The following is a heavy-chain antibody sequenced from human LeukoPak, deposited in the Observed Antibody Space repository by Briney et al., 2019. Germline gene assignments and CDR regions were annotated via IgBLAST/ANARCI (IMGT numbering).Heavy chain of an antibody. D-gene: IGHD2/OR15-2a*01. CDR2: LYHGGTT. V-gene: IGHV4-38-2*02. Sequence: SETLFLTCTVSGYSISSGYYWGWIRQPPGKGLEWIGSLYHGGTTYYNPSLKSRVTISVDTPKNQSSLNLSSVPAAVTAVYYCASISRVRFDYWGEGTLVTVSS. J-gene: IGHJ4*02. CDR3: ASISRVRFDY. CDR1: GYSISSGYY.